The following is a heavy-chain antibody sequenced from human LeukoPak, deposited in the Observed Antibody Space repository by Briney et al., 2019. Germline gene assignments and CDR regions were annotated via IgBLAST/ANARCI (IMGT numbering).Heavy chain of an antibody. D-gene: IGHD3-10*01. J-gene: IGHJ4*02. CDR1: GGTFSSYA. Sequence: SVKVSCKASGGTFSSYAISWVRQAPGQGLEWMGRIIPILGIANYAQKFQGRVTITADKSTSTAYMELSSLRSEDTAVYYCARDGGFSGSYYPTLSLDYWGQGTLVTVSS. V-gene: IGHV1-69*04. CDR2: IIPILGIA. CDR3: ARDGGFSGSYYPTLSLDY.